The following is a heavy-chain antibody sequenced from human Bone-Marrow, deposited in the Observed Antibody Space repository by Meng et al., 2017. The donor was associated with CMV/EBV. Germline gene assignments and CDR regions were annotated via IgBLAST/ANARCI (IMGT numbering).Heavy chain of an antibody. V-gene: IGHV3-30-3*01. J-gene: IGHJ4*02. CDR3: ARRRVPYYFDY. Sequence: GGSLRLSCAASGFTFSSYAMHWVRQAPGKGLEWVAVRSYDGSNKYYADSVKGRFTISRDNSKNTLYLQMNSLRAEDTAVYYCARRRVPYYFDYWGQGTLVTVSS. CDR2: RSYDGSNK. CDR1: GFTFSSYA. D-gene: IGHD5/OR15-5a*01.